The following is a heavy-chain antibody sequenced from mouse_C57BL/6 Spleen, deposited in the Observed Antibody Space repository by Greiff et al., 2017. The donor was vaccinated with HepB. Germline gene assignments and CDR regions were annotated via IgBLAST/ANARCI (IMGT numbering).Heavy chain of an antibody. CDR3: ARHGDYDGYFVY. CDR1: GFTFSSYG. Sequence: EVKLVESGGDLVKPEGSLKLSCAASGFTFSSYGMSWVRQTPDKRLEWVATISSGGSYTYYPDSVKGRFTISRDNAKNTLYLQMSSLKSEDTAMYYCARHGDYDGYFVYWGQGTTLTVSS. CDR2: ISSGGSYT. J-gene: IGHJ2*01. V-gene: IGHV5-6*02. D-gene: IGHD2-4*01.